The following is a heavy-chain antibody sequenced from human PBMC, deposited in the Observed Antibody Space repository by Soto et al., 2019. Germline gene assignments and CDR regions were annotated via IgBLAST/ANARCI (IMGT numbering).Heavy chain of an antibody. Sequence: SETLSLTCTVSGGSISSYYWSWIRQPPGKGLEWIGYIYYSGSTNYNPSLKSRVTISVDTSKNQFSLKLSSVTAADTAVYYCARVSPRFLEWVLFDYWGQGTLGTVSS. CDR2: IYYSGST. CDR1: GGSISSYY. V-gene: IGHV4-59*01. CDR3: ARVSPRFLEWVLFDY. J-gene: IGHJ4*02. D-gene: IGHD3-3*01.